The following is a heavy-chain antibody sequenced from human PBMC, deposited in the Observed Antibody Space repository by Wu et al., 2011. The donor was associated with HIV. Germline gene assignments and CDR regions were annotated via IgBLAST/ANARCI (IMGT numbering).Heavy chain of an antibody. D-gene: IGHD5/OR15-5a*01. CDR2: IIPLFNTV. Sequence: QVQLVQSGAEVKKPGSSVKVSCKASGGTFNSYALSWVRQAPGQGLEWMGRIIPLFNTVDYPQKFQGRLTITADKSTSTAYMELKSLRFDDTAVYYCAREESSLTRVSSYFYGMDVWAKGPRSPSP. CDR1: GGTFNSYA. CDR3: AREESSLTRVSSYFYGMDV. J-gene: IGHJ6*02. V-gene: IGHV1-69*14.